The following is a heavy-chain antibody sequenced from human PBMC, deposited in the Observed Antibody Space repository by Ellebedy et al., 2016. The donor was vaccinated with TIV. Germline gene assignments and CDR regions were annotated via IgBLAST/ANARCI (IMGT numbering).Heavy chain of an antibody. D-gene: IGHD4-17*01. J-gene: IGHJ4*02. Sequence: SETLSLTCTVSGGSIHTPDYYWTSIRRPPGPGLEWLCSIYYSGTTFYNPSLKSRLNIAVDTSKNQFFLNMKSVTAADTALYYCARGMYDYGNDYWGQGIQVTVSS. V-gene: IGHV4-30-4*01. CDR3: ARGMYDYGNDY. CDR2: IYYSGTT. CDR1: GGSIHTPDYY.